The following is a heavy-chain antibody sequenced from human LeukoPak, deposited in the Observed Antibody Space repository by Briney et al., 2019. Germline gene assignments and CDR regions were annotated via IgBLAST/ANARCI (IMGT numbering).Heavy chain of an antibody. CDR2: IKQDGSEK. D-gene: IGHD2-8*01. CDR1: GFTFSSYW. J-gene: IGHJ4*02. Sequence: GGSLSLSCAASGFTFSSYWMTWVRQAPGKGLEWVANIKQDGSEKYYVDSVKGRFTISRDNAKNSLSLHMNSLRAEDTAVYYCARDRGECTNGVCYYHDFDYWGQGTLVTVSS. V-gene: IGHV3-7*01. CDR3: ARDRGECTNGVCYYHDFDY.